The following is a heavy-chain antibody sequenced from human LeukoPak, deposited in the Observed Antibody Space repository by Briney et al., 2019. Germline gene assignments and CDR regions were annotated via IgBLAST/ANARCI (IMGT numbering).Heavy chain of an antibody. CDR1: GFTFSSYG. V-gene: IGHV3-30*18. Sequence: GGSLRLSCAASGFTFSSYGMHWVRQAPGKGLEWVAVISYDGSNKYYADSVKGRFTISRDNSKNTLYLQMNSLRAEDTAVYYCAKEGDDYDFDYWGQGTLVTVSS. D-gene: IGHD4-17*01. J-gene: IGHJ4*02. CDR3: AKEGDDYDFDY. CDR2: ISYDGSNK.